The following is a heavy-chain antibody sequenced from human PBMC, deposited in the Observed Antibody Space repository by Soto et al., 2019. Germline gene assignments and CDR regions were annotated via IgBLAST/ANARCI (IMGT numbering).Heavy chain of an antibody. CDR1: GYTFTGYY. Sequence: ASVKVSCKASGYTFTGYYMHWVRQAPGQGLEWMGWINPNSGGTNYAQKFQGRVTMTRDTSISTAYMELSRLRSDDTAVYYCARAVTMVRGVIYWFDPWGQGXLVTVYS. CDR3: ARAVTMVRGVIYWFDP. J-gene: IGHJ5*02. V-gene: IGHV1-2*02. CDR2: INPNSGGT. D-gene: IGHD3-10*01.